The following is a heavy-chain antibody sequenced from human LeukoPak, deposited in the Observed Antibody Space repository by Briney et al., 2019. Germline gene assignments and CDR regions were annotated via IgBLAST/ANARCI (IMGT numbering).Heavy chain of an antibody. CDR1: GFTFSSYA. CDR2: IRGSGGTT. V-gene: IGHV3-23*01. J-gene: IGHJ6*02. D-gene: IGHD2-15*01. Sequence: GGSLRLSCAASGFTFSSYAMYWVRQAPGKGLEWVSTIRGSGGTTYYADSVKGRFTISRDNSKNTLYLQMNSLRAEDTAVYYCARELGGAPPWYGMDVWGQGTTVTVSS. CDR3: ARELGGAPPWYGMDV.